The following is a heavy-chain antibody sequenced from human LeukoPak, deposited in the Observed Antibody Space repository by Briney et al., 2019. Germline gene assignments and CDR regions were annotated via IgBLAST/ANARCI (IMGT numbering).Heavy chain of an antibody. D-gene: IGHD2-2*01. CDR3: ARAIVPYCSSTSCRFYYYMDV. V-gene: IGHV1-69*05. CDR1: GGTFSSYA. Sequence: ASVKVSCKASGGTFSSYAISWVRQAPGQGLEWMGGIIPIFGTATYAQKFKRRVPITTEQSTGTAYMELSSLRSEDTAVYYCARAIVPYCSSTSCRFYYYMDVWGKGCTATVSS. J-gene: IGHJ6*03. CDR2: IIPIFGTA.